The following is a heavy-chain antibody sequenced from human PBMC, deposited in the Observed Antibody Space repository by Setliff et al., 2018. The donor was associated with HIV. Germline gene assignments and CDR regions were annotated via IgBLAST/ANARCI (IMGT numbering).Heavy chain of an antibody. Sequence: SVTVSCKTSRGTFTTYAFSWVRQAPGQGLEWMGGIIPILNVAKYPQKFHGRVTITADKSTSTVYMELSSLRSEDTAMYYCARVLKGYSSSYEAFDIWGQGTKVTVSS. CDR2: IIPILNVA. D-gene: IGHD6-13*01. J-gene: IGHJ3*02. V-gene: IGHV1-69*10. CDR1: RGTFTTYA. CDR3: ARVLKGYSSSYEAFDI.